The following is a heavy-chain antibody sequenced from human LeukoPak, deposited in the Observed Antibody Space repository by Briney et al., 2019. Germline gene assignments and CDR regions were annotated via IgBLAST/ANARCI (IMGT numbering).Heavy chain of an antibody. CDR2: INHSGST. D-gene: IGHD4-23*01. J-gene: IGHJ4*02. CDR1: GGSFSGYY. V-gene: IGHV4-34*01. CDR3: ARGTTVASYDY. Sequence: SETPSLTCAVYGGSFSGYYWSWIRQPPGKGLEWIGEINHSGSTNYNPSLKSRVTISVDTSKNQFSLKLSSVTAADTAVYYCARGTTVASYDYWGQGTLVTVSS.